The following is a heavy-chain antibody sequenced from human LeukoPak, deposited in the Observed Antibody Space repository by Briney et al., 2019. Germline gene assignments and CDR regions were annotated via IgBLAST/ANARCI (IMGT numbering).Heavy chain of an antibody. CDR1: GYTFTGYY. J-gene: IGHJ4*02. CDR2: INPNSGGT. D-gene: IGHD1-26*01. CDR3: ARQRPGFVGATFFDY. Sequence: ASVKVSCKASGYTFTGYYMHWVRQAPGQGLEWMGWINPNSGGTNYAQKFQGRVTMTRDTSISTAYMELSRLRSDDTAVYYCARQRPGFVGATFFDYWGQGTLVTVSS. V-gene: IGHV1-2*02.